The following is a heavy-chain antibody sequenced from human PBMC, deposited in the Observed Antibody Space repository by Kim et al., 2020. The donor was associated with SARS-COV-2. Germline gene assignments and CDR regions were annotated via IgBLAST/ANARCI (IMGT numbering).Heavy chain of an antibody. CDR3: ARAQFGYSYGDGMDV. V-gene: IGHV3-64*01. CDR2: ISSNGGST. Sequence: GGSLRLSCAASGFTFSSYAMHWVRQAPGKGLEYVSAISSNGGSTYYANSVKGRFTISRDNSKNTLYLQMGSLRAEDMAVYYCARAQFGYSYGDGMDVWGQGTTVTVSS. D-gene: IGHD5-18*01. CDR1: GFTFSSYA. J-gene: IGHJ6*02.